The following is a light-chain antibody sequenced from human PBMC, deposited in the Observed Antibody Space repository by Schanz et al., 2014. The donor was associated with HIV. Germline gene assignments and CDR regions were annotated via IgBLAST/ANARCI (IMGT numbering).Light chain of an antibody. CDR1: QSVKNN. CDR3: QQYNTWPRT. Sequence: EIVLTQSPATLSLSPRGRATLSCRASQSVKNNYVAWYQQKPGQAPRLLIYGASSRAPGIPDRFSGSGSGTEFTLTISSLQSEDFAVYYCQQYNTWPRTFGQGTKVELK. V-gene: IGKV3D-15*01. CDR2: GAS. J-gene: IGKJ1*01.